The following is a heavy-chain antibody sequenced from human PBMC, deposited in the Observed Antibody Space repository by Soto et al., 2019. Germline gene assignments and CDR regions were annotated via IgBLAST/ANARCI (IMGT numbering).Heavy chain of an antibody. CDR1: NGSISSGAYS. V-gene: IGHV4-31*03. Sequence: QVQLQESGPGLVKPSQTLSLTCTVSNGSISSGAYSWSWIRQHPGKGLEWIGHMYYSGTTYYNPSLKSRVTISEGHFDTQFALKLTSVTAADTAVYYCATAMTYYDLLTWGQGILVTVSS. CDR3: ATAMTYYDLLT. D-gene: IGHD3-9*01. J-gene: IGHJ5*02. CDR2: MYYSGTT.